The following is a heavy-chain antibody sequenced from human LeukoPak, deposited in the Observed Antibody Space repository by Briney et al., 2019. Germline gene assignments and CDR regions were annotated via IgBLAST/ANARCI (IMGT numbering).Heavy chain of an antibody. D-gene: IGHD5-18*01. CDR3: ATDLVRGYSYADDAFDI. J-gene: IGHJ3*02. V-gene: IGHV1-69*13. CDR2: IIPIFGTA. CDR1: GGTFSSYA. Sequence: ASVKVSCKASGGTFSSYAISWVRQAPGQGLEWMGGIIPIFGTANYAQKFQGRVTITADESTSTAYMELSSLRSEDTAVYYCATDLVRGYSYADDAFDIWGQGTMVTVSS.